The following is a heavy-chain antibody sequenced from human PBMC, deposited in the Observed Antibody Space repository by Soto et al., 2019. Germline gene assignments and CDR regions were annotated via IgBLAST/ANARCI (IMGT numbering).Heavy chain of an antibody. D-gene: IGHD1-26*01. Sequence: SVKVSCKASGGTFSSYAISWVRQAPGQGLEWMGGIIPIFGTANYAQKFQGRVTITADKSTSTAYMEPSSLRSEDTAVYYCAREKRSIVGWLDPSGEGALVTVSS. CDR1: GGTFSSYA. CDR2: IIPIFGTA. V-gene: IGHV1-69*06. J-gene: IGHJ5*02. CDR3: AREKRSIVGWLDP.